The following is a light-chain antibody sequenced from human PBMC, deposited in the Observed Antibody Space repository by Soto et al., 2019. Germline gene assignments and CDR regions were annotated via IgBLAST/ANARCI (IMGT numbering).Light chain of an antibody. Sequence: QSALTQPASVSGSPGQSITISCTGTNSDVADYNYVSWYQQHPGKAPKLMIYDVSYRPSGVSDRFSGSKSGNTASLTISGLHAEDEADYYCSSCTSSTTHVVFGGGTKVTVL. CDR2: DVS. J-gene: IGLJ2*01. CDR3: SSCTSSTTHVV. CDR1: NSDVADYNY. V-gene: IGLV2-14*01.